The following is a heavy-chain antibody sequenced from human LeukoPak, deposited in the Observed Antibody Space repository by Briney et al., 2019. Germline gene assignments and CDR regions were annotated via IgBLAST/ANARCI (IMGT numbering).Heavy chain of an antibody. CDR1: GFTFSSYA. V-gene: IGHV3-23*01. CDR2: ISGSGGST. J-gene: IGHJ4*02. CDR3: AKTLYSSSSGGIDY. Sequence: GGSLRLSCAASGFTFSSYAMSWVRQAPGKGLEWVSAISGSGGSTYYADSVKGRFTVSRDNSKNTLYLQMNSLRAEDTAVYYCAKTLYSSSSGGIDYWGQGTLVTVSS. D-gene: IGHD6-6*01.